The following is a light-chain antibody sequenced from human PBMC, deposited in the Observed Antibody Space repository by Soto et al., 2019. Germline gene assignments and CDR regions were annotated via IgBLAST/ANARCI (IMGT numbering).Light chain of an antibody. Sequence: QSVLTQPPSVSGAPGQRVTISCTGSNSNIGSTYDVQWYQQLPGTAPKLLIHGNTDRPSGVPDRFSGSKSGTSASLAITGLQADDEADHYCQSYDDSLSVHYVFGTGTKVTVL. CDR1: NSNIGSTYD. J-gene: IGLJ1*01. CDR3: QSYDDSLSVHYV. CDR2: GNT. V-gene: IGLV1-40*01.